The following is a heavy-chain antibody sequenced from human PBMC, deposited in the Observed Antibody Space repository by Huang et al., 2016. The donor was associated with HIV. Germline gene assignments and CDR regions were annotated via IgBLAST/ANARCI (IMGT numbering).Heavy chain of an antibody. J-gene: IGHJ3*02. CDR3: AREDRNAFDI. CDR1: GVSTMTYF. CDR2: MHQSGYT. Sequence: QVHLQESGPGLVKPSETLSLICTVSGVSTMTYFWSWIRQPAGKGPEVIASMHQSGYTKYNPSLRSRVTMSVDTAKNQLSLRLTSVTAADTAVYYCAREDRNAFDIWGQGIMVIVSS. V-gene: IGHV4-4*07.